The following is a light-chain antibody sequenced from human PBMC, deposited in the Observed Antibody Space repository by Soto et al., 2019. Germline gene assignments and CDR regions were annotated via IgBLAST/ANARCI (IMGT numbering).Light chain of an antibody. Sequence: QSVLTQPPSSSGSPGQSVTISCTGTSSNIGRYKDVSWYQQHPGTAPKLIIHEVSGRPSGVPDRSSGSKSGNTASLTVSGHHADDAADYYRCSYAGGNNYVFGTGTKLTVL. CDR1: SSNIGRYKD. J-gene: IGLJ1*01. CDR3: CSYAGGNNYV. V-gene: IGLV2-8*01. CDR2: EVS.